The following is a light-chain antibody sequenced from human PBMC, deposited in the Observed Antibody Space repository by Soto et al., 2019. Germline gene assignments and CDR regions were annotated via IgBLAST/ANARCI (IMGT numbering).Light chain of an antibody. J-gene: IGLJ1*01. V-gene: IGLV1-40*01. CDR2: GNS. CDR1: SSNIGAGYD. CDR3: QSYDSSQSSYV. Sequence: QSVLTQPPSVSGAPGQRVTISCTGSSSNIGAGYDVHWYQQLPGTAPKLLIYGNSNRPSGVPDRFSGSKSGTSASLAITGLQAEDEADYYCQSYDSSQSSYVFGIGTKLTVL.